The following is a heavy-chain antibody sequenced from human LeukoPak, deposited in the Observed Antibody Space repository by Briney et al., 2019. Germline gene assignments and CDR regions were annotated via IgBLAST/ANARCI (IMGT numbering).Heavy chain of an antibody. CDR1: GGSISSYY. J-gene: IGHJ4*02. Sequence: KTSETLSLTCTVSGGSISSYYWSWIRRPPGKGLEWIGYIYYSGSTNYNPSLKSRVTISVDTSKNQFSLKLSSVTAADTAVYYCARLLSATGKPGGVGYWGQETLVTVSS. D-gene: IGHD4-11*01. CDR3: ARLLSATGKPGGVGY. CDR2: IYYSGST. V-gene: IGHV4-59*01.